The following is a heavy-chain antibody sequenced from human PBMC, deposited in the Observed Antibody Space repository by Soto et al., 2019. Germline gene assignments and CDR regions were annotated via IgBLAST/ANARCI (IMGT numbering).Heavy chain of an antibody. J-gene: IGHJ4*02. V-gene: IGHV3-23*01. CDR3: VKVRGVSGWSFDY. Sequence: EVQVLDSGGGLVQPGGSLRLSCAASGFTFSSYAMSWVRQAPGKGLEWVSSITGSGGNTHYADSVKGRFTISRDNSKNTIYLQMSGLRADDTAVYYCVKVRGVSGWSFDYWGQGTVVTVSS. CDR2: ITGSGGNT. D-gene: IGHD6-19*01. CDR1: GFTFSSYA.